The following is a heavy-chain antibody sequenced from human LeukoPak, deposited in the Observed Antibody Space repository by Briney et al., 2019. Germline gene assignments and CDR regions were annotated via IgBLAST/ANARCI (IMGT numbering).Heavy chain of an antibody. CDR1: VYTFTSYG. J-gene: IGHJ4*02. V-gene: IGHV1-18*01. D-gene: IGHD2-21*02. Sequence: GASVKVSCKASVYTFTSYGISWVRQAPGQGLEWMGWISAYNGNTNYAQKLQGRVTMTTDTSTSTAYMELRSLRSDDTAVYYCARVALAYCGGDCYHFDYWGQGTLVTVSS. CDR3: ARVALAYCGGDCYHFDY. CDR2: ISAYNGNT.